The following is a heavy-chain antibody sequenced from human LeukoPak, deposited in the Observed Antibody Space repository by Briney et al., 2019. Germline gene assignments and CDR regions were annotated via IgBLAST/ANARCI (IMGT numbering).Heavy chain of an antibody. V-gene: IGHV4-61*02. D-gene: IGHD3-10*01. J-gene: IGHJ4*02. Sequence: SQTLSLTCTVSGGSISSGSYYWSWIRQPAGKGLEWIGRIYTSGSTNYNPSLKSRVTISVDTSKNQFSLKLSSVTAADTAVYYCAGNYYGSGSYYSEDRYWGQGTLVTVSS. CDR1: GGSISSGSYY. CDR3: AGNYYGSGSYYSEDRY. CDR2: IYTSGST.